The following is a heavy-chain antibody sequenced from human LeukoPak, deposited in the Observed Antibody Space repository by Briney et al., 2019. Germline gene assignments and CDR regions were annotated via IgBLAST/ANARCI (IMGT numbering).Heavy chain of an antibody. CDR1: GFTFSSYG. Sequence: PGGSLRLSCAASGFTFSSYGMHWVRQAPGKGLEWVAFIRYDGSNKYYADYVKGRVTISRDNSKNTLYLQMNSLRAEDTAVYYCAKDPRGIGVVTAPYWGQGTLVTVSS. CDR2: IRYDGSNK. D-gene: IGHD2-21*02. V-gene: IGHV3-30*02. J-gene: IGHJ4*02. CDR3: AKDPRGIGVVTAPY.